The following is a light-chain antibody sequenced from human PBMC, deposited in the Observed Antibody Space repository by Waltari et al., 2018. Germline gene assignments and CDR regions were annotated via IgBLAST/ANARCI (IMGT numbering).Light chain of an antibody. CDR3: QQYLSTPPT. V-gene: IGKV4-1*01. Sequence: MTQSPDSLAVSLGERATINCKSSQSVLYSSNNKNYLAWYQQKPGQPPKLLIYWASTRESGVPDRFSGSGSGTDFTLTISSLQAEDVAVYYCQQYLSTPPTFGQGTKVEIK. J-gene: IGKJ1*01. CDR2: WAS. CDR1: QSVLYSSNNKNY.